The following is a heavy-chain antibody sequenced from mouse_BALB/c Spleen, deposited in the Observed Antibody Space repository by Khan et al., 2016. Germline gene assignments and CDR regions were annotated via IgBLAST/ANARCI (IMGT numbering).Heavy chain of an antibody. V-gene: IGHV3-8*02. CDR3: AGYGRDAMDY. D-gene: IGHD1-1*01. CDR2: ISYSGGN. CDR1: VYSITNTY. J-gene: IGHJ4*01. Sequence: EVQLQESGPSLVKPSQTLSLTCSVTVYSITNTYWNWIRKLPGNKLEYMGYISYSGGNYYNPSLISRISITRDTSTTQYSLQLNSVTTEDAATYDCAGYGRDAMDYWGQGTSVTVSS.